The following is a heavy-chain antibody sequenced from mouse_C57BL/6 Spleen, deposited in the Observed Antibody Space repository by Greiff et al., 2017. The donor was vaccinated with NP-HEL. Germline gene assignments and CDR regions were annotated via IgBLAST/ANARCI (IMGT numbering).Heavy chain of an antibody. Sequence: QVQLKESGTELVKPGASVKLSCKASGYTFTSYWMHWVKQRPGQGLEWIGNINPSNGGTNYNEKFKSKATLTVDKSSSTAYMQLSSLTSEDSAVYYCASSYYGSSPYYWGQGTTLTVSS. V-gene: IGHV1-53*01. CDR1: GYTFTSYW. CDR3: ASSYYGSSPYY. J-gene: IGHJ2*01. CDR2: INPSNGGT. D-gene: IGHD1-1*01.